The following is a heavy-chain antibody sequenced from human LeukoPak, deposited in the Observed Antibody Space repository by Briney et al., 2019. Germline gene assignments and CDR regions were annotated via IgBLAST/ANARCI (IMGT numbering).Heavy chain of an antibody. CDR3: ARESDGSGSYYPEYFQH. J-gene: IGHJ1*01. CDR2: ISSSGSTI. V-gene: IGHV3-48*03. D-gene: IGHD3-10*01. Sequence: GGCLTLSCADSGFNCSSFEMGWGRQAPRKGLEWVSYISSSGSTIYYADSVKGRFTISRDNAKNSLYLQMNSLRAEDTAVYYCARESDGSGSYYPEYFQHWGQGTLVTVSS. CDR1: GFNCSSFE.